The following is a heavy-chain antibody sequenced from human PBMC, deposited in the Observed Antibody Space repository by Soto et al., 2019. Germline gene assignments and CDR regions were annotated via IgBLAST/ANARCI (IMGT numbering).Heavy chain of an antibody. J-gene: IGHJ4*02. CDR1: GYTFTDYA. D-gene: IGHD1-26*01. Sequence: ASVKVACKASGYTFTDYAIQCVRPAPGQRLEWMGWINAGDGRTKYSEKYQARTTITRDTSATTAYMELISLRSEDTAVYYCAKAIWYSGNYYFDYWGQGTLVTVSS. V-gene: IGHV1-3*01. CDR3: AKAIWYSGNYYFDY. CDR2: INAGDGRT.